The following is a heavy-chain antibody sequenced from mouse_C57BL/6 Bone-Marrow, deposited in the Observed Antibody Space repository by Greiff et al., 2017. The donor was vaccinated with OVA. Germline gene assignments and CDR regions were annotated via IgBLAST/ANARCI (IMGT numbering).Heavy chain of an antibody. D-gene: IGHD1-1*01. V-gene: IGHV1-81*01. CDR3: AYYGSFAD. J-gene: IGHJ3*01. CDR1: GYTFTSYG. Sequence: VQLQQSGAELARPGASVKLSCKASGYTFTSYGISWVKQRTGQGLEWIGEIYPRSGNTYYNEKFKGKATLTADKSSSTAYMELRSLTSEDAAVYFCAYYGSFADWGQGTLVTVSA. CDR2: IYPRSGNT.